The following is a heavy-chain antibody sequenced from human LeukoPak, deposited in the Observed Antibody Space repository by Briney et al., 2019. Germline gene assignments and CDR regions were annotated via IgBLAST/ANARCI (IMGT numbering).Heavy chain of an antibody. Sequence: PSETLSLTCAVYGGSFSGYYWSWIRQPPGKGLEWIGEINHSGSTNYNPSLKSRVTISIDTSKNQFSLKLNSVTAADTAVYYCARDRKAYGDYDYDAFDIWGQGTMVTVSS. J-gene: IGHJ3*02. CDR2: INHSGST. V-gene: IGHV4-34*01. D-gene: IGHD4-17*01. CDR3: ARDRKAYGDYDYDAFDI. CDR1: GGSFSGYY.